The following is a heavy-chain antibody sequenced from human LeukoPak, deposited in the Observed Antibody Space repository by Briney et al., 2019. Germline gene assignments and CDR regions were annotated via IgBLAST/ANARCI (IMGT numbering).Heavy chain of an antibody. CDR1: GGSISSYY. V-gene: IGHV4-4*07. Sequence: SETLSLTCSVSGGSISSYYWSWIRQPAGKGLEWIGRIYTSGSTNYNPSLKSRVTMSVDTSKNQFSLKLSSVTAADTAVYYCARSQSSGWLVVDDAFDIWGQGTMVTVSS. J-gene: IGHJ3*02. D-gene: IGHD6-19*01. CDR3: ARSQSSGWLVVDDAFDI. CDR2: IYTSGST.